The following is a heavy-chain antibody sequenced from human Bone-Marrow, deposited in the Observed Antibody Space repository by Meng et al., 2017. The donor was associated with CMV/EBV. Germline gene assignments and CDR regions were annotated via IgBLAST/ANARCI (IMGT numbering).Heavy chain of an antibody. CDR3: ARRRGGGYQLLYNFLMDY. D-gene: IGHD2-2*02. V-gene: IGHV3-21*01. CDR1: GFTFSSYE. CDR2: ISSSSYI. J-gene: IGHJ4*02. Sequence: GESLKISCAASGFTFSSYEMNWVRQAPGKGLEWVSSISSSSYIYYADSVKGRFTISRDNAKNSLYLQMNSLRAEDTAVYYCARRRGGGYQLLYNFLMDYWGQGTLVTVSS.